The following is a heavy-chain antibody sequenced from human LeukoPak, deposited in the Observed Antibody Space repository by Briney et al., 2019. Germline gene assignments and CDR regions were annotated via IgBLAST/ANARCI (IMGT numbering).Heavy chain of an antibody. Sequence: SETLSLTCTVSGGSVSSGGYSWSWIRQPPGKGLEWIGYIYHSGSTYYNPSLESRVTISVDRSKNQFSLKLSSLTAADTAVYYCARRGVVVPAAMAFDYWGQGTLVTVSS. D-gene: IGHD2-2*01. CDR2: IYHSGST. J-gene: IGHJ4*02. CDR3: ARRGVVVPAAMAFDY. CDR1: GGSVSSGGYS. V-gene: IGHV4-30-2*01.